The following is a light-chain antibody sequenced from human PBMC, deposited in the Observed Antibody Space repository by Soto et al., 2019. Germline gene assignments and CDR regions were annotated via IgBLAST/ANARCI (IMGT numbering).Light chain of an antibody. Sequence: QSALTQPPSVSGAPGQRVTISCTGSASNIGEDYDVHWYQHLPGTAPKLLIFANTNRASGVPDRFSGSKSGISASLAISGLQPEDEADYYCHSYDRSLSGSVFGGGTQLTVL. CDR1: ASNIGEDYD. J-gene: IGLJ2*01. CDR2: ANT. CDR3: HSYDRSLSGSV. V-gene: IGLV1-40*01.